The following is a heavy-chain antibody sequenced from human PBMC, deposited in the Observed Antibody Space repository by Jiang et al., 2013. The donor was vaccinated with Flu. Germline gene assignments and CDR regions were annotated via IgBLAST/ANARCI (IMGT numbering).Heavy chain of an antibody. V-gene: IGHV3-23*01. CDR3: AKLGGMVIISLYYFDY. CDR2: ISGSGGST. J-gene: IGHJ4*02. Sequence: VQLLESGGGLVQPGGSLRLSCAASGFTFSSYAMSWVRQAPGKGLEWVSAISGSGGSTYYADSVKGRFTISRDNSKNTLYLQMNSLRAEDTAVYYCAKLGGMVIISLYYFDYWGQGTLVTVSS. CDR1: GFTFSSYA. D-gene: IGHD3-3*01.